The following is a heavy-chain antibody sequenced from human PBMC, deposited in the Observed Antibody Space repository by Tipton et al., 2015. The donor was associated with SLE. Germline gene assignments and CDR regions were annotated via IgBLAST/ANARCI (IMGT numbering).Heavy chain of an antibody. V-gene: IGHV3-48*03. CDR2: FSTGGRNV. D-gene: IGHD6-13*01. CDR1: GFTFSSYE. Sequence: SLRLSCAASGFTFSSYEMNWVRQAPGKGLEWVAYFSTGGRNVYYADSVKGRFTVSRDNAKNSLYLQMNGLTGGDTAVYYCVRDSSSWYGYFDYWGQGTLVTVSS. CDR3: VRDSSSWYGYFDY. J-gene: IGHJ4*02.